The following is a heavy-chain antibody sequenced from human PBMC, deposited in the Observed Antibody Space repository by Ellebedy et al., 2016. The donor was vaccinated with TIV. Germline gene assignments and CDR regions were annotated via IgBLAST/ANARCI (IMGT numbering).Heavy chain of an antibody. D-gene: IGHD2-21*01. J-gene: IGHJ6*02. Sequence: GESLKISXAASEFTFSKYAVTWVRQAPGKGLDWVSSISATSLSTYYADSVKGRFTISRDNSKNTLYLQMNSLRAEDTAVYYCAKPIGQMTQFQHTMDVWGQGTTVTASS. CDR2: ISATSLST. V-gene: IGHV3-23*01. CDR1: EFTFSKYA. CDR3: AKPIGQMTQFQHTMDV.